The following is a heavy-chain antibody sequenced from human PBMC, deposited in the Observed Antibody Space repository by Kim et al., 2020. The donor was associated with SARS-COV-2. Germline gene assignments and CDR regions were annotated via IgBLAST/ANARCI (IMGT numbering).Heavy chain of an antibody. CDR1: VGSFSGYY. D-gene: IGHD6-13*01. V-gene: IGHV4-34*01. J-gene: IGHJ2*01. Sequence: SETLSLTCAVYVGSFSGYYWSWIRQPPGKGLEYIGEIDHVGSTNINPSLESRVTISVDTSKNQFSLRLISVTAADTAVYYCARGLKAGGFFRYFDLWGRG. CDR3: ARGLKAGGFFRYFDL. CDR2: IDHVGST.